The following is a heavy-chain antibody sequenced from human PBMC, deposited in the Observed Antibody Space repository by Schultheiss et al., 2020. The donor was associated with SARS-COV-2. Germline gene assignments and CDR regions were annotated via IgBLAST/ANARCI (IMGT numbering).Heavy chain of an antibody. D-gene: IGHD1-26*01. J-gene: IGHJ4*02. CDR3: ARGFTSGSYFG. V-gene: IGHV4-38-2*01. CDR1: GYSISSGYY. Sequence: GSLRLSCAVSGYSISSGYYWGWIRQPPGKGLEWIGSIYHSGSTYYNPSLKSRVTISVDTSKNQFSLKLSSVTAADTAVYYCARGFTSGSYFGWGQGTLVTVSS. CDR2: IYHSGST.